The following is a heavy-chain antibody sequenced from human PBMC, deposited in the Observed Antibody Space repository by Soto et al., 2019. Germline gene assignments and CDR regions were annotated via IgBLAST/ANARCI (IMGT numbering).Heavy chain of an antibody. J-gene: IGHJ4*02. V-gene: IGHV4-31*03. CDR2: IYYSGST. Sequence: QVQLQESGPGLVKPSQTLSLTCTVSGGSISSGGYYWSWIRQHPGKGLEWIGYIYYSGSTYYNPSPRSRVTTSVDTSKKQVSLELSSVTAADTAVYYCAGWDPYGSGGSCYVGDYWGQGTLVTVYS. CDR1: GGSISSGGYY. CDR3: AGWDPYGSGGSCYVGDY. D-gene: IGHD2-15*01.